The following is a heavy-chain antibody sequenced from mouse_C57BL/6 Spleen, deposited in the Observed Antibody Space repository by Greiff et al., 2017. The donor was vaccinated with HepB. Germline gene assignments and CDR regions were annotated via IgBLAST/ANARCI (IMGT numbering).Heavy chain of an antibody. D-gene: IGHD1-1*01. V-gene: IGHV1-80*01. CDR2: IYPGDGDT. CDR1: GYAFSSYW. Sequence: QVQLQQSGAELVKPGASVKISCKASGYAFSSYWMNWVKQRPGKGLVWIGQIYPGDGDTNYNGKFKGKATLTADKSSSTAYMQLSSLTSEDSAVYFCARREVRGLFDYWGQGTTLPVCS. CDR3: ARREVRGLFDY. J-gene: IGHJ2*01.